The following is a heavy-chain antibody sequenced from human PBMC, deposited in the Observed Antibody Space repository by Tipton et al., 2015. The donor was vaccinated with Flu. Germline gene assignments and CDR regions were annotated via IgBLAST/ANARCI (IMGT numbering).Heavy chain of an antibody. CDR3: AGRSVAGSGSDY. Sequence: TLSLTCTVSGGSISSYYWTWIRQPPGKGLEYIGYIYYGGSATYIPSLKSRVTISLDTSKNQFSLRLTSVTVADTAVYYCAGRSVAGSGSDYWGQGTLVTVSS. V-gene: IGHV4-59*08. J-gene: IGHJ4*02. CDR2: IYYGGSA. CDR1: GGSISSYY. D-gene: IGHD6-19*01.